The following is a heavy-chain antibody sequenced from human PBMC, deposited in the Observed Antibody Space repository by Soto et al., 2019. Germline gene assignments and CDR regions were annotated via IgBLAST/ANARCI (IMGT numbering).Heavy chain of an antibody. D-gene: IGHD6-25*01. CDR1: GGTFSSYA. Sequence: QVQLVQSGAEVKKPGSSVKVSCKASGGTFSSYAISWVRQAPGQGLEWMGGIIPIFGTANYAQKLQGRVTITADESTSTAYTKVRSLRSEDTDVFYCARTEVWRRHEYSQPWGQGTLVTVSS. J-gene: IGHJ1*01. CDR3: ARTEVWRRHEYSQP. V-gene: IGHV1-69*01. CDR2: IIPIFGTA.